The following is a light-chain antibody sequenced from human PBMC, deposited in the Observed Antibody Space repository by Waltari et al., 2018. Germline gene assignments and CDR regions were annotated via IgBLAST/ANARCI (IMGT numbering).Light chain of an antibody. CDR2: AAS. CDR3: QKYNGAPWT. J-gene: IGKJ1*01. V-gene: IGKV1-27*01. Sequence: DIQMTQSPSSLSASVGDRVTITCRASQGISNFLAWYQQKSGKVPKLLIYAASPLQSVVPSRFSGSGSGTDFTLTISSLQPEDVATYYCQKYNGAPWTFGQGTKVEIK. CDR1: QGISNF.